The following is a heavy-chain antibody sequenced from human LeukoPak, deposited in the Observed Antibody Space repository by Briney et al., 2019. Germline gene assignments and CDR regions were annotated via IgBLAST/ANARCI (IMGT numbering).Heavy chain of an antibody. Sequence: PGGSLRLSCAASEFTFSSYSMSWVRQAPGKGLEWVSVISGSGGSTYYADSVKGRFTMSRDNSKNSLYLQMNSLTAGDTAVYYCARGPPRGKYYYMDVWGKGTTVTVSS. CDR2: ISGSGGST. V-gene: IGHV3-23*01. CDR3: ARGPPRGKYYYMDV. CDR1: EFTFSSYS. D-gene: IGHD1-1*01. J-gene: IGHJ6*03.